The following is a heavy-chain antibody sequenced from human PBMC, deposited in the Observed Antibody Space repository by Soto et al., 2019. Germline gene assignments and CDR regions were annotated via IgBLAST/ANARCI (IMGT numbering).Heavy chain of an antibody. J-gene: IGHJ6*02. CDR2: IYYSGST. D-gene: IGHD4-17*01. Sequence: QVQLQESGPGLVKPSQTLSLTYTVSGGSISSGGYYWSWIRQHPGKGLEWIGYIYYSGSTYYNPSLKSRVTISVDTSKNQFSLKLSSVTAADTAVYYCARGGTVTTFYYYGMDVWGQGTTVTVSS. V-gene: IGHV4-31*03. CDR1: GGSISSGGYY. CDR3: ARGGTVTTFYYYGMDV.